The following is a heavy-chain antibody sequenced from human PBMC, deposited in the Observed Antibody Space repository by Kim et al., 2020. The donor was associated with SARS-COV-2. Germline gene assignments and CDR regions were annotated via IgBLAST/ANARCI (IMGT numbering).Heavy chain of an antibody. J-gene: IGHJ5*02. V-gene: IGHV4-59*13. CDR2: IYYSGST. D-gene: IGHD6-19*01. CDR1: GGAISSYY. CDR3: ARDERDSSGWANWFDP. Sequence: SETLSLTCTVSGGAISSYYWSWIRQPPGKGLECIGYIYYSGSTNYNPSLKSRVTKSVDTSKNQFSLKLSSVTAADTAVYYCARDERDSSGWANWFDPWGQGPLVTVAS.